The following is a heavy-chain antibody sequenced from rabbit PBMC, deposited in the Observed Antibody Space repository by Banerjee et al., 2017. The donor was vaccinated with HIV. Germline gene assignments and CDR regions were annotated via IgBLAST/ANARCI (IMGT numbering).Heavy chain of an antibody. Sequence: QEQLEESGGDLVKPEGSLTLTCTASGFSFSSGYYICWVRQAPGKGLEWIACIGAGGGFTYYASWAKGRFTISKTSSTTVTLQMTSLTVADTATYFCARVGYSGYALNLWGQGTLVTVS. V-gene: IGHV1S45*01. CDR2: IGAGGGFT. CDR3: ARVGYSGYALNL. J-gene: IGHJ4*01. CDR1: GFSFSSGYY. D-gene: IGHD7-1*01.